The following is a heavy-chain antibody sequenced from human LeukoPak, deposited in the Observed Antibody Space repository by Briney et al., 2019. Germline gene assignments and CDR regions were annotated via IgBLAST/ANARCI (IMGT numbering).Heavy chain of an antibody. V-gene: IGHV3-20*04. J-gene: IGHJ3*02. D-gene: IGHD4-23*01. CDR1: GFTFDDYG. CDR2: INWNGGST. Sequence: GGSLRLSCAASGFTFDDYGLSWVRQAPGKGLEWVSGINWNGGSTGYADSVKGRFTISRDNAKNSLYLQMNRLRAEDTALYYCARERLLSGYGGNSGAFDIWGQGTMVTVSS. CDR3: ARERLLSGYGGNSGAFDI.